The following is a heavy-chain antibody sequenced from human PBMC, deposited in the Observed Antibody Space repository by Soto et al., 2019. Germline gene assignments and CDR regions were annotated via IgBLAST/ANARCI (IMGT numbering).Heavy chain of an antibody. D-gene: IGHD3-22*01. CDR2: FHYSGST. CDR1: GGSISSVDYY. V-gene: IGHV4-31*03. J-gene: IGHJ4*02. Sequence: PSETLSLTCTVSGGSISSVDYYWSWIRQHPGNGLEWIGYFHYSGSTYYNPSLKRRVTISVATAKNQFSLKLSSVTAADTAVSYSESFKHYYDSSGYFERSDYCGELNLVPVPS. CDR3: ESFKHYYDSSGYFERSDY.